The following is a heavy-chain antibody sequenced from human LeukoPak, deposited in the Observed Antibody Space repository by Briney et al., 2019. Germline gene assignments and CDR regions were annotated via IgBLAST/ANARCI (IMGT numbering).Heavy chain of an antibody. D-gene: IGHD3-10*01. CDR3: AKVALNYYGSGSYYGMDV. J-gene: IGHJ6*02. V-gene: IGHV3-23*01. Sequence: PGGSLRLSCAASGFTFSSYAMSWARQAPGKGLEWVAAISGSGGSTDYADSAKGRFTISRDNSKNTLYLQMNSLRAEDTAVYYCAKVALNYYGSGSYYGMDVWGQGTTVTVSS. CDR2: ISGSGGST. CDR1: GFTFSSYA.